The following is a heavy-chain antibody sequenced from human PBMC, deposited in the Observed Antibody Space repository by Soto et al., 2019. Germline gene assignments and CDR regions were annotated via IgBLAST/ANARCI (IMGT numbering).Heavy chain of an antibody. Sequence: PGGSLRLSCAASGFTFSSYAMSWVRQAPGKGLEWVSAISGSGGSTYYADSVKGRFTISRDNSKNTLYLQMNSLRAEDTAVYYCAKVDCSSTSCYGSFDYWGQGTLVTVSS. CDR2: ISGSGGST. CDR1: GFTFSSYA. V-gene: IGHV3-23*01. D-gene: IGHD2-2*01. J-gene: IGHJ4*02. CDR3: AKVDCSSTSCYGSFDY.